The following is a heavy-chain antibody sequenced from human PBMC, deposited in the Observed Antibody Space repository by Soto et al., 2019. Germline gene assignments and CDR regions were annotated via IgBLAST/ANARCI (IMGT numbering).Heavy chain of an antibody. CDR1: DFAFSNYW. D-gene: IGHD3-10*01. J-gene: IGHJ4*02. Sequence: EVQLVESGGGLFKPGGSLRLTCVASDFAFSNYWMHWFRQAPGKGLEWVGRIISKTDGGTIDYAAPVEGRFTISRDDSRDTLYLQMNSLKTEDTAVYYCSSPRHSGKSVDYWGQGTLVTVSS. CDR3: SSPRHSGKSVDY. CDR2: IISKTDGGTI. V-gene: IGHV3-15*07.